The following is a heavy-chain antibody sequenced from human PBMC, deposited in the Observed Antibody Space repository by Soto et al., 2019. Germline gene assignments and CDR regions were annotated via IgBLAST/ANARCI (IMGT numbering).Heavy chain of an antibody. V-gene: IGHV3-23*01. CDR3: AKVSLGALTFTDYYYYGLDV. Sequence: PGGSLRLSCADSGFTFSSYAMSWVRQAPGKGLEWVSAISGSGGSTYYADSVKGRSTISRDNSKNTLYLQMNSLRAEDTAVYYCAKVSLGALTFTDYYYYGLDVWGQGTTVTVSS. CDR2: ISGSGGST. J-gene: IGHJ6*02. CDR1: GFTFSSYA. D-gene: IGHD1-26*01.